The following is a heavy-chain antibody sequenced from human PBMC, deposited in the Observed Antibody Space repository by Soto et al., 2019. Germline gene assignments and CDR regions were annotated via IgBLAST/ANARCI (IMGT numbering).Heavy chain of an antibody. CDR1: GFTFSNND. V-gene: IGHV3-23*01. D-gene: IGHD6-6*01. J-gene: IGHJ4*02. CDR3: AKAGGRASYYFDY. Sequence: GGSLRLSCSASGFTFSNNDMSWVRQAPGEGLEWVSVISGSGGTTSYADTVKGRFTISRDNSKNTLYLQLNSLRAEDTAVYYCAKAGGRASYYFDYWGQGTLVTVSS. CDR2: ISGSGGTT.